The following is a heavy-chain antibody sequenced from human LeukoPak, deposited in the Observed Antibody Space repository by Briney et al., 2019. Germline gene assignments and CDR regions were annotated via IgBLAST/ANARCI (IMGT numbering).Heavy chain of an antibody. D-gene: IGHD3-10*01. CDR3: VRGFPFDI. CDR1: GFTFSSYW. V-gene: IGHV3-74*01. J-gene: IGHJ3*02. Sequence: PGGSLRLSCAASGFTFSSYWMHWVRQAPGKGLVWVSRIKGDGSSTSNADSVKGRFVISRDNAKNTLYLQMNSLRAEDTAVYYCVRGFPFDIWGQGTMVTVSS. CDR2: IKGDGSST.